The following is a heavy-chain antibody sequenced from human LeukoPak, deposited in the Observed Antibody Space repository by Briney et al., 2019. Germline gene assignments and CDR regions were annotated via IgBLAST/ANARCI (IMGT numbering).Heavy chain of an antibody. CDR1: GGSFSGYY. CDR2: INHSGST. Sequence: SETLSLTCAVYGGSFSGYYWSWIRQPPGKGLEWIGEINHSGSTNYNPSLKSRVTISVDTSKNQFSLKLSSVTAADTAVYYCARNADYGDYSWFDPWGQGTLVTVSS. CDR3: ARNADYGDYSWFDP. J-gene: IGHJ5*02. D-gene: IGHD4-17*01. V-gene: IGHV4-34*01.